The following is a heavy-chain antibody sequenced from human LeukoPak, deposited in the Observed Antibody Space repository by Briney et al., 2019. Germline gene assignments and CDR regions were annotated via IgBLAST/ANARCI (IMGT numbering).Heavy chain of an antibody. J-gene: IGHJ3*02. CDR1: GGSISSYY. V-gene: IGHV4-59*01. D-gene: IGHD3-10*01. Sequence: PSETLSLTCTVSGGSISSYYWNWIRQPPGKGLEWIGDIDYRGSTNYNPSLKSRVTISVDTSKNQFSLKLSSVTAADTAVYYCARDRGSGFFDIWGQGTMVTVSS. CDR3: ARDRGSGFFDI. CDR2: IDYRGST.